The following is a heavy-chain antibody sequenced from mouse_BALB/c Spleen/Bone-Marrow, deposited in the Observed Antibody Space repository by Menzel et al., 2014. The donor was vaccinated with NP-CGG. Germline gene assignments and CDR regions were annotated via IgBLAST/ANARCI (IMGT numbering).Heavy chain of an antibody. D-gene: IGHD2-10*02. J-gene: IGHJ2*01. Sequence: VQLQQSGAELVRPGSSVKISCKAPGYPFSSYWMSWVKQRPGQGLEWIGQIYPGDGETNYNGKFKGNATLTADKSSSTAYMQLISLTSEDSAVYFCARKYGDYWGQGTTLTVSS. CDR3: ARKYGDY. CDR1: GYPFSSYW. V-gene: IGHV1-80*01. CDR2: IYPGDGET.